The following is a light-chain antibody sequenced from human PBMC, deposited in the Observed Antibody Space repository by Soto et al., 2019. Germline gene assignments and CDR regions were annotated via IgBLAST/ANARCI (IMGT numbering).Light chain of an antibody. V-gene: IGKV1-39*01. CDR3: QQSYRTPLT. J-gene: IGKJ2*01. CDR2: AAS. Sequence: DIQMTQSPSSLSASVGDRVTITCRACQSISSYLTWYQQKPGKAPKLLIYAASSLQSGVPSRFSDSGSGTDVTHTISSRQPADFATYYGQQSYRTPLTFGQGTKLEIK. CDR1: QSISSY.